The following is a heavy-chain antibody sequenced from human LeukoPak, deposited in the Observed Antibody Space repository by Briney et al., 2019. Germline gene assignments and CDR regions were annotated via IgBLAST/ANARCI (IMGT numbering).Heavy chain of an antibody. CDR3: TRDNAAAGSYWYFDL. Sequence: GGSLRLSCTASGFTFGDFAMSWVGQAPGKGLEGVSVIRSKAYGGTTEYAASVKGRFTISRDDSKSIAYLQMNSLKTEDTAVYYCTRDNAAAGSYWYFDLWGRGTLVTVSS. CDR1: GFTFGDFA. CDR2: IRSKAYGGTT. J-gene: IGHJ2*01. V-gene: IGHV3-49*04. D-gene: IGHD6-13*01.